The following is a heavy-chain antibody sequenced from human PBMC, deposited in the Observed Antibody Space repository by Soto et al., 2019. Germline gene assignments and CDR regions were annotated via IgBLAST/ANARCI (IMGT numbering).Heavy chain of an antibody. Sequence: PGGSLRLSCAASGFTFSNAWINWVRQAPGKGLEWVGRIKSKTDGGTTDYAAPIKGRFTISRDDSKNTLYLQMNSLKTEDTAVYYCTTTIRDYYDTHSSNDYWGQGTQVTVSS. J-gene: IGHJ4*02. V-gene: IGHV3-15*07. D-gene: IGHD3-22*01. CDR2: IKSKTDGGTT. CDR3: TTTIRDYYDTHSSNDY. CDR1: GFTFSNAW.